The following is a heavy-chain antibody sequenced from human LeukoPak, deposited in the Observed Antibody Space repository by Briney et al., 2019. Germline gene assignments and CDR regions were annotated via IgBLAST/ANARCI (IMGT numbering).Heavy chain of an antibody. J-gene: IGHJ4*02. Sequence: AGGPLRLSCAASGFTFSDYYMSWIRQAPGKGLEWVSYISSSGSTIYYADSVKGRFTISRDNAKNSLYLQMNSLRAEDTAVYYCARGSRVSSFEDYWGQGTLVTVSS. CDR3: ARGSRVSSFEDY. CDR2: ISSSGSTI. D-gene: IGHD2-2*01. CDR1: GFTFSDYY. V-gene: IGHV3-11*04.